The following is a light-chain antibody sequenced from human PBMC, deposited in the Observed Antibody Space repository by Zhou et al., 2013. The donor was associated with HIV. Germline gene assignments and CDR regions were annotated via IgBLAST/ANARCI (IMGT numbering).Light chain of an antibody. CDR2: DAS. CDR1: QSVSSY. V-gene: IGKV3-15*01. Sequence: EIVMTQSPATLSVSPGERATLSCRASQSVSSYLDWYQQKPGQAPRLLIYDASNRATGIPARFSGSGSGTEFTLTISSLQSEDFAVYYCQQYSTWPPLTFGGGTKVEIK. J-gene: IGKJ4*01. CDR3: QQYSTWPPLT.